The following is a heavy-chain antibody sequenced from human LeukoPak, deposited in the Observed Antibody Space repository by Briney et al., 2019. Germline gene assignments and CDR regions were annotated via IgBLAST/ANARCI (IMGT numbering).Heavy chain of an antibody. V-gene: IGHV3-48*03. CDR2: ISSSGGTI. CDR1: GFTFSSYE. D-gene: IGHD6-19*01. CDR3: AGGKVSGWYLDY. Sequence: GGSLRLSCAASGFTFSSYEMNWVRQAPGKGLEWVSYISSSGGTIYYADSVKGRFTISRDNAGNSLYLQMNSLRAEDTAIYYCAGGKVSGWYLDYWGQGTLVTVSS. J-gene: IGHJ4*02.